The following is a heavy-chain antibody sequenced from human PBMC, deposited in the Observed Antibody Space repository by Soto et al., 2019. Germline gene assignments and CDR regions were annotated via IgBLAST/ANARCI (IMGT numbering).Heavy chain of an antibody. CDR1: GFTFSTYG. CDR3: ARDSLSGSYYLDY. V-gene: IGHV3-33*01. D-gene: IGHD1-26*01. Sequence: GGSLRLPCRASGFTFSTYGMHWVRQAHGKGLEWVAGIWYDGNEKYYADSVEGRFTISSDNSGNTLYLQMNSLRAKDTAVYFCARDSLSGSYYLDYWGQGALVT. J-gene: IGHJ4*02. CDR2: IWYDGNEK.